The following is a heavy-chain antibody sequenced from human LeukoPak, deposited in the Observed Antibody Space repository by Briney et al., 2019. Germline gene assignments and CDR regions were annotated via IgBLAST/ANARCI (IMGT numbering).Heavy chain of an antibody. Sequence: GGSLRLSCAASGFTVSSNYMSWVRQAPGKGLEWVPVIYSGGSTYYVDSVKGRFTISRDNSKNTLYLQMNSLRAEDTAVYYCAREKLLWFGEVLPYGMDVWGQGTTVTVSS. CDR3: AREKLLWFGEVLPYGMDV. D-gene: IGHD3-10*01. V-gene: IGHV3-53*01. CDR2: IYSGGST. CDR1: GFTVSSNY. J-gene: IGHJ6*02.